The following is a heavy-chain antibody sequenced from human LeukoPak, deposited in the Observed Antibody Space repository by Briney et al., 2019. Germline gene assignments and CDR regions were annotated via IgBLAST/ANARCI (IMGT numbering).Heavy chain of an antibody. Sequence: SVKVSCKASGGTFSSYAISWVRQAPGQGLEWMGGIIPIFGTANYAQKFQGRVTITADESTSTAYMELSSLRSEDTAVYYCARGPSYDSSGYYWFDPWGQGTLVTVSS. D-gene: IGHD3-22*01. J-gene: IGHJ5*02. CDR1: GGTFSSYA. V-gene: IGHV1-69*13. CDR3: ARGPSYDSSGYYWFDP. CDR2: IIPIFGTA.